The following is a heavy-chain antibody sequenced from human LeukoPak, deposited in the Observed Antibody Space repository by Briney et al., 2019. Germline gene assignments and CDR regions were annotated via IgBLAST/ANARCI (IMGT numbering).Heavy chain of an antibody. CDR3: ARYVVYYDSSGYPDY. CDR1: GYTFNTYG. V-gene: IGHV1-18*01. CDR2: ISPYNGNT. Sequence: GASVKVSCKASGYTFNTYGITWVRQAPGQGLEWMGWISPYNGNTNYAQKFQGRVTLTTDTSTSTTYMELRSLRSDDTAVYYCARYVVYYDSSGYPDYWGQGTLVTVSS. J-gene: IGHJ4*02. D-gene: IGHD3-22*01.